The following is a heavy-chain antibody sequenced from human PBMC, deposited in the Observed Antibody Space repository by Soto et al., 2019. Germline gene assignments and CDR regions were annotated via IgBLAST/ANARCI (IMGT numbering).Heavy chain of an antibody. D-gene: IGHD2-8*01. CDR1: GGSISSSSYF. CDR3: ARGVVLRDKYFDY. CDR2: IYYSGST. Sequence: SETLSLTCAVSGGSISSSSYFWGWIRQPPGKGLEWIGYIYYSGSTNYNPSLKSRVTISVDTSKNQFSLKLSSVTAADTAVYYCARGVVLRDKYFDYWGQGTLVTVSS. V-gene: IGHV4-61*05. J-gene: IGHJ4*02.